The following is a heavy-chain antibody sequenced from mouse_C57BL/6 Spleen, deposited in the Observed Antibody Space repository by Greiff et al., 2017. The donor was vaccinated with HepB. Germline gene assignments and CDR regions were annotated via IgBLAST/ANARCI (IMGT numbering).Heavy chain of an antibody. J-gene: IGHJ1*03. D-gene: IGHD4-1*01. CDR3: AGAPDWDGDWYFDV. CDR2: ITHSGET. V-gene: IGHV12-3*01. Sequence: VKLMESGPGLVKPSQSLFLTCSITGFPITSGYYWIWIRQSPGKPLEWMGYITHSGETFYNPSLQSPISITRETSKNQFFLQLHSVTTEDTAMYYCAGAPDWDGDWYFDVWGTGTTVTVSS. CDR1: GFPITSGYY.